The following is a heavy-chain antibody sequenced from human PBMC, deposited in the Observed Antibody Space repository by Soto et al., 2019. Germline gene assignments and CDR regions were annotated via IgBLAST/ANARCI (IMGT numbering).Heavy chain of an antibody. CDR1: GFSLTTRGVG. CDR3: AHSPNYYQYDWFDP. Sequence: QITLKESGPPLVKPTQTLTLTCTFSGFSLTTRGVGVGWIRQPPGKAQECLALIYWDDDNRYSPSLQSRLSIIKDTPKNQVVLTMTHVDPVDTATYYCAHSPNYYQYDWFDPWGQGTLVSVSS. D-gene: IGHD3-16*01. J-gene: IGHJ5*02. V-gene: IGHV2-5*02. CDR2: IYWDDDN.